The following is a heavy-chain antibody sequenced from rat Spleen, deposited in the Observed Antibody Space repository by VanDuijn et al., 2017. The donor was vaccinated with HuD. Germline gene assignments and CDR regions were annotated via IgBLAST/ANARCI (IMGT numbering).Heavy chain of an antibody. CDR2: IGPSGGST. J-gene: IGHJ2*01. Sequence: EVQLVESGGGFVQPGRSLKVSCAASGFTFRNYDMAWVRQAPTKGLEWVASIGPSGGSTYYRDSVKGRFTISRDNAKSTLYLQLDSLRSEDTATYYCTTDTFYDGTYYPGGFDYWGQGVMVTVSS. CDR3: TTDTFYDGTYYPGGFDY. V-gene: IGHV5-27*01. CDR1: GFTFRNYD. D-gene: IGHD1-12*02.